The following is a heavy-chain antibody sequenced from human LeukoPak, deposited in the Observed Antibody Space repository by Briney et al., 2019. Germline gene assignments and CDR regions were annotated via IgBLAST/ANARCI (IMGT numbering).Heavy chain of an antibody. V-gene: IGHV4-34*01. D-gene: IGHD6-13*01. J-gene: IGHJ4*02. CDR2: INHSGNT. CDR1: GGSFSGYY. CDR3: ARDRYSSSRANFDY. Sequence: PSETLSLTCAVYGGSFSGYYWSWIRQPPGKGLEWIGEINHSGNTNYNPSLKSRVTISVDTSKNQFSLKLSSVTAADTAVYYCARDRYSSSRANFDYWGQGTLVTVSS.